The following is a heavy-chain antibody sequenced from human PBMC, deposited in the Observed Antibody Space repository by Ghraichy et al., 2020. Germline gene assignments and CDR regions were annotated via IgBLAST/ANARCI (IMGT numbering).Heavy chain of an antibody. D-gene: IGHD3-10*01. V-gene: IGHV4-39*07. Sequence: SETLSLTCTVSGGSISSSSYYWGWIRQPPGKGLEWIGSIYYSGSSYYNPSLKSRVTISVDTSKNQFSLKLSSVTAADTAVYYCARRVDGSGIYVNGRNWFDPWGQGTLVTVSS. CDR2: IYYSGSS. CDR3: ARRVDGSGIYVNGRNWFDP. J-gene: IGHJ5*02. CDR1: GGSISSSSYY.